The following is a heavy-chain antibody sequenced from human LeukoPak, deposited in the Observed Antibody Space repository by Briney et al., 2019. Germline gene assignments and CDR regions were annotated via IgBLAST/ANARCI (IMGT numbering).Heavy chain of an antibody. Sequence: PSETLSLTCAVYGGSFSDYFWTWIRQPPGKGLEWIGEITHSGITNYNPSLKSRVTISVDTSKTQLSLKLSSVTAADTAVYYCAVGGYDTTGYRVGMDYWGQGTLVTVSS. CDR2: ITHSGIT. V-gene: IGHV4-34*01. CDR1: GGSFSDYF. D-gene: IGHD3-22*01. J-gene: IGHJ4*02. CDR3: AVGGYDTTGYRVGMDY.